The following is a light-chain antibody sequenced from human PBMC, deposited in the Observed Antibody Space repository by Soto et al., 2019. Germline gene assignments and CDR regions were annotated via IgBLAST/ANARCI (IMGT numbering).Light chain of an antibody. V-gene: IGLV2-8*01. CDR3: SSFASSNTWV. CDR2: EVT. CDR1: SSDVGAYNY. Sequence: QSVLTQPPSASGSPGQSVTISCTGTSSDVGAYNYDSWYQQHAGKAPKLVIYEVTKRPSGVPDRFSGSKSANTASLTVSGLQAEDEADYYCSSFASSNTWVFGGGTKVTVL. J-gene: IGLJ3*02.